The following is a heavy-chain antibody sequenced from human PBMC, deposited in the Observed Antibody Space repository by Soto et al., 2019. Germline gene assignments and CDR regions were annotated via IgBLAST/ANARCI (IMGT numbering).Heavy chain of an antibody. Sequence: PSETLSLTCTVSGGSISSSSYYWGWIRQPPGKGLEWIGSIYYSGSTYYNPSLKSRVTISVDTSKNQFSLKLSSVTAADTAVYYCARLGDDYGETSVYYYYMDVWGKGTTVTVSS. J-gene: IGHJ6*03. CDR2: IYYSGST. CDR3: ARLGDDYGETSVYYYYMDV. CDR1: GGSISSSSYY. V-gene: IGHV4-39*01. D-gene: IGHD4-17*01.